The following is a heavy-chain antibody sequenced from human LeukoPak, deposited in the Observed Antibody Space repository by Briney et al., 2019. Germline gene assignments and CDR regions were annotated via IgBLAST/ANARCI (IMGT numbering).Heavy chain of an antibody. CDR3: ARLRAAAAGTFDY. CDR1: GGSISSSSYY. CDR2: IYYSGST. D-gene: IGHD6-13*01. Sequence: SETLSLTCTVSGGSISSSSYYWGWLRQPPGKGLEWIGSIYYSGSTYYNPSLKSRVTISVDTSKNQFSLKLSSVTAADTAVYYCARLRAAAAGTFDYWGQGTLVTVPS. V-gene: IGHV4-39*01. J-gene: IGHJ4*02.